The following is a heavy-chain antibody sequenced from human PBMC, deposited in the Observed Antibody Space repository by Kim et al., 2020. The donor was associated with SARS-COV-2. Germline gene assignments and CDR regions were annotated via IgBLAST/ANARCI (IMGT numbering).Heavy chain of an antibody. J-gene: IGHJ6*02. V-gene: IGHV3-48*04. CDR3: ARGGWFGELLSAGVDV. CDR2: ISSSSHTI. CDR1: GFTFSSYS. D-gene: IGHD3-10*01. Sequence: GGSLRLSCAASGFTFSSYSMNWVRQAPGKGLEWVSYISSSSHTIYYADSVKGRFTISRDNAKNSLYLQMNSLRAEDTAVYYCARGGWFGELLSAGVDVWGQGTTVTVSS.